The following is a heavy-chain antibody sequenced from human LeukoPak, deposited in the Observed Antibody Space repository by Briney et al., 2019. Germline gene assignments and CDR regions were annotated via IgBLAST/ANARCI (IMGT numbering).Heavy chain of an antibody. CDR1: GGSISSSSYY. D-gene: IGHD2-2*01. Sequence: SETLPLTCTVSGGSISSSSYYWGWIRQPPGKGLEWIGSINYSGSTYHNPSLKSRVTISVDTSKNPFSLKVSSVTAADTAAYYCARHAEAGTTSCPLDYWGQGTLVTVSS. J-gene: IGHJ4*02. V-gene: IGHV4-39*01. CDR3: ARHAEAGTTSCPLDY. CDR2: INYSGST.